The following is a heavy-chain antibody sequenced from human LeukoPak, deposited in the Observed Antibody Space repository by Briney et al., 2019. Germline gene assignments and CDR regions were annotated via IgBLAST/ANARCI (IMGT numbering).Heavy chain of an antibody. D-gene: IGHD6-13*01. Sequence: ASVKVSCKASGYTFTSYYMHWVRQAPGQGLEWMGIINPSGGSTSYAQKFQGRVTMTRDTSTSTVYMELSRLRSEDTAVYYCARAVGIAAAGTPFDPWGQGTLVTVSS. J-gene: IGHJ5*02. CDR2: INPSGGST. V-gene: IGHV1-46*01. CDR3: ARAVGIAAAGTPFDP. CDR1: GYTFTSYY.